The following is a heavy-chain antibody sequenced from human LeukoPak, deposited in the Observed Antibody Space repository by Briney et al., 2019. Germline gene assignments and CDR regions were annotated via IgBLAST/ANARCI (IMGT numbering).Heavy chain of an antibody. CDR1: GYSFTSYW. V-gene: IGHV5-51*01. CDR3: ARVDSSGYYYYGMDV. J-gene: IGHJ6*02. CDR2: IYPGDSNT. D-gene: IGHD3-22*01. Sequence: GESLKISCKGSGYSFTSYWIGWVRQMPGKGLEWMGIIYPGDSNTRYSPSSQGQVTISADKSISTAYLQWSSLKASDTAMYYCARVDSSGYYYYGMDVWGQGTTVTVSS.